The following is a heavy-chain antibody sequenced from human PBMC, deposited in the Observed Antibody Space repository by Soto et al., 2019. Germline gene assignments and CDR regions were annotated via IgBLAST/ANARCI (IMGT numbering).Heavy chain of an antibody. Sequence: AASVKVSCKASGYTFTSYYMHWVRQAPGQGLEWMGIINPSGGSTSYAQKFQGRVTITADESTSTAYMELSSLRSEDTAVYYCARDYYDISGTTQTFQHCGQGTLVTVSS. CDR3: ARDYYDISGTTQTFQH. CDR1: GYTFTSYY. D-gene: IGHD3-22*01. CDR2: INPSGGST. J-gene: IGHJ1*01. V-gene: IGHV1-46*01.